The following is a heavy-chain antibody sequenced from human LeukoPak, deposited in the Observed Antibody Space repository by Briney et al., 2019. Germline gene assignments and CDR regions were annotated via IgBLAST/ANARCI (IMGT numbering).Heavy chain of an antibody. D-gene: IGHD6-13*01. J-gene: IGHJ4*02. CDR3: ARLHSSSWYLYYFDY. CDR2: MNPNSGNT. CDR1: GYTFTSYD. V-gene: IGHV1-8*03. Sequence: ASVKVSCKVSGYTFTSYDINWVRQATGQGLEWMGWMNPNSGNTGYAQKFQGRVTITRNTSISTAYMELSSLRSEDTAVYYCARLHSSSWYLYYFDYWGQGTLVTVSS.